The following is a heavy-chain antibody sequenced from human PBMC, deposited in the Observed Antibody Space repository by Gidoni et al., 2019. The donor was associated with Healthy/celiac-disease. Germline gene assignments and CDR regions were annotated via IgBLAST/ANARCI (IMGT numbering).Heavy chain of an antibody. CDR1: GYSFTSYW. D-gene: IGHD1-26*01. CDR2: IYPGDSDT. V-gene: IGHV5-51*01. CDR3: ARRLGATIRSFDY. J-gene: IGHJ4*02. Sequence: EVQLVQSGAEVTTPGESLKISCKGSGYSFTSYWIGCVRQMPGKGLEWMGIIYPGDSDTRYSPSSQGQVTISADKSISTAYLQWSSLKASDTAMYYCARRLGATIRSFDYWGQGTLVTVSS.